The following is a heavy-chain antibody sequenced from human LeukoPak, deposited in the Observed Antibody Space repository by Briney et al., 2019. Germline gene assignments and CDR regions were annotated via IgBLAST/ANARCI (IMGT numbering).Heavy chain of an antibody. Sequence: PGRSPRLSCAASGFTFSSDGMHWVRPAPGKGLGRVAVISYDGSNKTYADSVKVRFTISRDNSKNTLYLQMNSLRAENTAVYYCAKAPSTFNYYYGMDVWGQGTTVTVSS. CDR3: AKAPSTFNYYYGMDV. V-gene: IGHV3-30*18. J-gene: IGHJ6*02. CDR2: ISYDGSNK. CDR1: GFTFSSDG.